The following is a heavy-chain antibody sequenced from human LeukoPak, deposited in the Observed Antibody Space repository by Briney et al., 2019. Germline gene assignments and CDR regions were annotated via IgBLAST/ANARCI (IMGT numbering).Heavy chain of an antibody. CDR1: GGSISSGSYY. V-gene: IGHV4-31*03. J-gene: IGHJ6*02. CDR2: IYYSGST. D-gene: IGHD4-23*01. Sequence: SETLSLTCTVSGGSISSGSYYWSWIRQHPGKGLEWIGYIYYSGSTYYNPSLKSRVTISVDTSKNQFSLELSSVTAADTAVDYCARDPGGGGNSYYYYGMDVWGQGTTVTVSS. CDR3: ARDPGGGGNSYYYYGMDV.